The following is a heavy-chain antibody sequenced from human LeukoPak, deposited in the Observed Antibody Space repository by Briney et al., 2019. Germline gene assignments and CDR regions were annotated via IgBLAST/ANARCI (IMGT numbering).Heavy chain of an antibody. CDR3: AKGSTWLQFTT. CDR2: IYSGGST. CDR1: GFTFSSYA. J-gene: IGHJ4*02. V-gene: IGHV3-23*03. D-gene: IGHD5-24*01. Sequence: GGSLRLSCAASGFTFSSYALSWVRQAPGKGLEWVSLIYSGGSTYYADSVKGRFTISRDNSKNTVYLQMNSLRAEDTAVYYCAKGSTWLQFTTWGQGTLVTVSS.